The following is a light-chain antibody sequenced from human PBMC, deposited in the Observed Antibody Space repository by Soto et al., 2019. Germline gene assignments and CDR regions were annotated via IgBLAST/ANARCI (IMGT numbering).Light chain of an antibody. CDR3: QQYESYPIT. Sequence: DIQMTQSPSTLSASVGDRVTISCRASQSINSWLVWYQQKPGKAPKFLIHKASSLESGVPSRFSGSGSGTEFTLTISSLQPDDFATYYCQQYESYPITFGGGTKVEIK. V-gene: IGKV1-5*03. CDR2: KAS. CDR1: QSINSW. J-gene: IGKJ4*01.